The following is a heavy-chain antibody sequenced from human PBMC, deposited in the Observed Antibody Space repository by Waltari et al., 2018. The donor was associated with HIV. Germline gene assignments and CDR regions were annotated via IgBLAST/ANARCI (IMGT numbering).Heavy chain of an antibody. Sequence: QVQLLAPGGGVVHAGRSLRLPCPAAGLTLSCYGMHWVRQAPGKGLEWGAVIWYDGSNKYYADSVEGQFTISRDNSTNTLYLQMNSLRAEDTAVYYCARDPIYCSSTSCYTHFDYWGQGTLVTVSS. J-gene: IGHJ4*02. V-gene: IGHV3-33*08. D-gene: IGHD2-2*02. CDR1: GLTLSCYG. CDR3: ARDPIYCSSTSCYTHFDY. CDR2: IWYDGSNK.